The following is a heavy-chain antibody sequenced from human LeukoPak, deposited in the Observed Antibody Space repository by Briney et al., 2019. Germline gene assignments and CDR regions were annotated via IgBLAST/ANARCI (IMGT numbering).Heavy chain of an antibody. V-gene: IGHV6-1*01. Sequence: SQTLSLTSALSGDSVSSNSAAWNWIRQPPSRGLEWLGRTYYRSKWYNDYAVSVKSRITINPATSKNQFSLQLNSVTPEDTAVYYCARESWDIEGYNWFDRWGQGTLVTVSS. CDR2: TYYRSKWYN. J-gene: IGHJ5*02. D-gene: IGHD2-15*01. CDR3: ARESWDIEGYNWFDR. CDR1: GDSVSSNSAA.